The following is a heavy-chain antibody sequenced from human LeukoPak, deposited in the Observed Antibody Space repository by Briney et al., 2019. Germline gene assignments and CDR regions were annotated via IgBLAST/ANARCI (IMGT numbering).Heavy chain of an antibody. D-gene: IGHD2-2*01. J-gene: IGHJ4*02. CDR2: INPSGGST. V-gene: IGHV1-46*03. CDR1: GYTFTSSY. Sequence: ASVKVSCTASGYTFTSSYMHWVRQAPGQGLEWMGIINPSGGSTSYAQKFQGRVTMTTDTSTSTAYMELRSLRSEDTAEYYYARECCISSSCYGADYWGQGTLVTVSS. CDR3: ARECCISSSCYGADY.